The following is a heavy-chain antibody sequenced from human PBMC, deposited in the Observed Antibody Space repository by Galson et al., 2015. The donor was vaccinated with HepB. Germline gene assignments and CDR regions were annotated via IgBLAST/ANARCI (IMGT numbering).Heavy chain of an antibody. CDR3: ARGALVGVVGGSQNNWFAP. V-gene: IGHV1-46*01. J-gene: IGHJ5*02. D-gene: IGHD2-15*01. CDR2: INPSGGST. CDR1: GYTFTSYY. Sequence: SVKVSCKASGYTFTSYYMHWVRQAPGQGLEWMGIINPSGGSTSYARKFQGRVTMTTDTFTSTAYMEIRSLRSDDTAFYYCARGALVGVVGGSQNNWFAPWGQGTLVTVSS.